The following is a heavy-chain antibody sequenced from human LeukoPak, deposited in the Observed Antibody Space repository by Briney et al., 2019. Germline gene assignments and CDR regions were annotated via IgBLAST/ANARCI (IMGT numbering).Heavy chain of an antibody. D-gene: IGHD1-26*01. V-gene: IGHV3-7*04. Sequence: GGSLRLSCAASGFTFSSYAMSWVRQAPGKGLEWVANIKQDGSEKYYVDSVKGRFTISRDNAKNSLYLQMNSLRAEDTAVYYCARGKGSGPFDYWGQGTLVTVSS. CDR3: ARGKGSGPFDY. CDR1: GFTFSSYA. CDR2: IKQDGSEK. J-gene: IGHJ4*02.